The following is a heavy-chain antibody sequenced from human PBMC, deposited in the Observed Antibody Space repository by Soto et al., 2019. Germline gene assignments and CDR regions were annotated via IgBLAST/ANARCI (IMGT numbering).Heavy chain of an antibody. CDR2: ISYDGSNK. V-gene: IGHV3-30-3*01. D-gene: IGHD1-1*01. CDR3: AREGNGLSGGMDV. J-gene: IGHJ6*02. Sequence: GGSLRLSCAASGFTFSSYAMHWVRQAPGKGLEWVAVISYDGSNKYYADSVKGRFTISRDNSKNTLYLQMNSLRAEDTAVYYCAREGNGLSGGMDVWGQGTTVTVSS. CDR1: GFTFSSYA.